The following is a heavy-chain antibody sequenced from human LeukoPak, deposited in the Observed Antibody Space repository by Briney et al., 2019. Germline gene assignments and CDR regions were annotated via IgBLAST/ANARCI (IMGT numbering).Heavy chain of an antibody. D-gene: IGHD3-10*01. CDR1: GYTFTGQY. V-gene: IGHV1-2*02. CDR3: ATGSGTYSPDY. J-gene: IGHJ4*02. Sequence: ASVKVSCKASGYTFTGQYLHWVRQAPGQGLEWMGWITPNSGGTNYAQKFQGRVTMTRDTSISTAYMELSGLTSDDTALYYCATGSGTYSPDYWGQGTLVIVSS. CDR2: ITPNSGGT.